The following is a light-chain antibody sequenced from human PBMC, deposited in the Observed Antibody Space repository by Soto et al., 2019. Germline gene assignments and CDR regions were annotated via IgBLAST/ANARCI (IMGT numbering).Light chain of an antibody. CDR2: DAS. CDR1: QSVGRNY. V-gene: IGKV3-20*01. Sequence: EIVLTQSPGTLSLSPGERATLSCRASQSVGRNYLAWYQQKPGQAPRLLIYDASSRATGIPDSFSGSGSGTDFTLPISRLEPEDFAVYYCHQYAASPLTFGQGTKVEIK. J-gene: IGKJ1*01. CDR3: HQYAASPLT.